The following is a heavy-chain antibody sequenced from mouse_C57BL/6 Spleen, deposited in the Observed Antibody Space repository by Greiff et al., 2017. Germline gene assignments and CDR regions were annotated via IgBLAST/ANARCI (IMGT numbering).Heavy chain of an antibody. D-gene: IGHD2-3*01. CDR2: INPGSGGT. V-gene: IGHV1-54*01. Sequence: VQLQQSGAELVRPGTSVKVSCKASGYAFTNYLIEWVKQRPGQGLEWIGVINPGSGGTNYNEKFKGKATLTADKSSSTAYMQLSSLTSEDSAVYFCARRIYDGYYLDYWGQGTTLTVSS. CDR1: GYAFTNYL. CDR3: ARRIYDGYYLDY. J-gene: IGHJ2*01.